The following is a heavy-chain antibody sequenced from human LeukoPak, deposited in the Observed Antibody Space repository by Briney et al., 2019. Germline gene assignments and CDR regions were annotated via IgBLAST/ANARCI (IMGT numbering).Heavy chain of an antibody. Sequence: ASVKVSCKASGYTFTSYDINWVRQATGQGLEWMGWMNPNSGNTGYVQKFQGRVTMTRNTSISTAYMELSSLRSEDTAVYYCARGLSVARIAVAGISFGYWGQGTLVTVSS. CDR1: GYTFTSYD. D-gene: IGHD6-19*01. CDR2: MNPNSGNT. V-gene: IGHV1-8*01. J-gene: IGHJ4*02. CDR3: ARGLSVARIAVAGISFGY.